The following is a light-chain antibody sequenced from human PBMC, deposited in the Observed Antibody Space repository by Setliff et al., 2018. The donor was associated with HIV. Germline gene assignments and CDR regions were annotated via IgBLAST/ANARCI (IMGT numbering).Light chain of an antibody. CDR2: DVN. CDR3: SSYTTSNTYV. Sequence: QSVLTQPASVSGSPGQSITFSCTGTSSDIGGNTFVSWYQHLPGKTPTVIIYDVNKRPSGVSDRFSGFKSGHTASLTISGLQAEDEADYHCSSYTTSNTYVFGSGTKVAVL. V-gene: IGLV2-14*03. CDR1: SSDIGGNTF. J-gene: IGLJ1*01.